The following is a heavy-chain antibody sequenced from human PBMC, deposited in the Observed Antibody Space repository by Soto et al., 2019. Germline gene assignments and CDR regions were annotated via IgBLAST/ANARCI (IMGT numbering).Heavy chain of an antibody. V-gene: IGHV3-23*01. J-gene: IGHJ4*02. Sequence: GGSLRLSCAASGFIFGGYAMSWVRQAPGKGLEWVSTITGSGGSTDYADSVKGRFTISRDNSNNRLYLQMNSLRAEDTAVYYCAKSPLAPRRAYFDYWGQGTLVTVSS. CDR3: AKSPLAPRRAYFDY. CDR1: GFIFGGYA. CDR2: ITGSGGST.